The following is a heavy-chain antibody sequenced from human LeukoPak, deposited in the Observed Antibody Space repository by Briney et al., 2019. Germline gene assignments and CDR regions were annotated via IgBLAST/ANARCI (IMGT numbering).Heavy chain of an antibody. CDR2: ISSSSSYI. J-gene: IGHJ4*02. V-gene: IGHV3-21*01. CDR3: AAQSGSGSNYPDY. Sequence: GGSLRLSCAASGFTFSSYSMNWVRQAPGKGLEWVSSISSSSSYIYYADSVKGRFTISRDNAKNSLYLQTNSLRAEDTAVYYCAAQSGSGSNYPDYWGQGTLVTVSS. D-gene: IGHD3-10*01. CDR1: GFTFSSYS.